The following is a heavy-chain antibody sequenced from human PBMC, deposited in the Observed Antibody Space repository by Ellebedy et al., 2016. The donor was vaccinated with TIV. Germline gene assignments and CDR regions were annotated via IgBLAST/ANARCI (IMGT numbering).Heavy chain of an antibody. V-gene: IGHV3-30-3*01. CDR3: ARDFVRLRWGSSWYGSGGYFDL. J-gene: IGHJ2*01. Sequence: GESLKISXAASGFTFSSYAMHWVRQAPGKGLEWVAVISYDGSNKYYADSVKGRFTISRDNSKNTLYLQMNSLRAEDTAVYYCARDFVRLRWGSSWYGSGGYFDLWGRGTLVTVSS. CDR1: GFTFSSYA. D-gene: IGHD6-13*01. CDR2: ISYDGSNK.